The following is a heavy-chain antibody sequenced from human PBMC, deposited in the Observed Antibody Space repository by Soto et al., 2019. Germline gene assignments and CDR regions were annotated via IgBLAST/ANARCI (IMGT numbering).Heavy chain of an antibody. CDR2: IASDGRDK. Sequence: GGSLRLSCEAYGFTFSNYGMHWVRQAPGKGLEWVAVIASDGRDKKFADSVKGRFTISRDNSRDTLYLQMNSLRPEDTALYYCVKDRAVRAASYYFDYWGQGTLVTVSS. V-gene: IGHV3-30*18. D-gene: IGHD6-13*01. CDR3: VKDRAVRAASYYFDY. J-gene: IGHJ4*02. CDR1: GFTFSNYG.